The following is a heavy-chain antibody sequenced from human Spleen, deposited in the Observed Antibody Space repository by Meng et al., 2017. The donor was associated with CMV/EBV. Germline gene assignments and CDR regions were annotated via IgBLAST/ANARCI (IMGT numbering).Heavy chain of an antibody. CDR3: VRGPLLGWFDP. V-gene: IGHV3-53*01. CDR2: IYSSGRT. CDR1: GFTVTSYD. J-gene: IGHJ5*02. Sequence: VRLEGSGGGLIQPGGSQGLACAASGFTVTSYDMHWVRQAPGKGLEWVSVIYSSGRTYYADSVKGRFTISRDNSKNTVDLQMNTLRAEDTAIYYCVRGPLLGWFDPWGQGALVTVSS.